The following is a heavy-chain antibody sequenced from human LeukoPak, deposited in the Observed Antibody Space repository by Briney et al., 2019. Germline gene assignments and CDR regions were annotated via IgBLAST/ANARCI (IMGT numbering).Heavy chain of an antibody. D-gene: IGHD2-21*01. J-gene: IGHJ3*02. CDR2: TYYRSKWYN. V-gene: IGHV6-1*01. Sequence: SQTLSLTCAISGDSVSSNSAAWNWIRQSPSRGLEWLGRTYYRSKWYNDYAVSVKSRITINPDASKNQFSLQLDSVTPEDTAVYYCCHSLSGRTGAFDIWGRGTVVTVSS. CDR1: GDSVSSNSAA. CDR3: CHSLSGRTGAFDI.